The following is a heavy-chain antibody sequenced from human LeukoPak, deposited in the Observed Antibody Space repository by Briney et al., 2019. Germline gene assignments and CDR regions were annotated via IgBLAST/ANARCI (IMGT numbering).Heavy chain of an antibody. Sequence: GASVKVSCKASGYTFTSYDINWVRQATGQGLEWMGWMNPNSGNTGYAQKFQGRVTMTRDMSTNTIYMELSSLRSEDTAVYYCARGPHIRTYDRDNWFDPWGQGTLVTVSS. CDR2: MNPNSGNT. D-gene: IGHD3-3*01. CDR1: GYTFTSYD. J-gene: IGHJ5*02. V-gene: IGHV1-8*01. CDR3: ARGPHIRTYDRDNWFDP.